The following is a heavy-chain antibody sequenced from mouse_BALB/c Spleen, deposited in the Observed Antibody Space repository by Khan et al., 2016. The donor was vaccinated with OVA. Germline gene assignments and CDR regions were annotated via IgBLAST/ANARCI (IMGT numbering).Heavy chain of an antibody. CDR1: GFSLTNYG. CDR2: IWHDGST. V-gene: IGHV2-6-1*01. D-gene: IGHD2-10*01. CDR3: ARQPYYHYNIMDY. J-gene: IGHJ4*01. Sequence: VELVESGPGLVAPSQSLSITCTISGFSLTNYGVHWVRQPPGKGLEWLVVIWHDGSTTYNSALKSRLTISKDNSKNQVFLKMNSLQTDYTAMYFCARQPYYHYNIMDYWGQGTSVTVSS.